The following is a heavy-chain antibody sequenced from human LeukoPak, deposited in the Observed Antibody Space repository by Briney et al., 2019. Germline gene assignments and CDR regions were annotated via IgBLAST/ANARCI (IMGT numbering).Heavy chain of an antibody. CDR2: TYYRSKWYN. V-gene: IGHV6-1*01. CDR3: ARGSGWSYYFDY. J-gene: IGHJ4*02. CDR1: GDSVPSNSAA. Sequence: SRTLSLTCAISGDSVPSNSAAWNWIRQSPSRGLEWLGRTYYRSKWYNDYAVSVKSRITINPDTSKNQFSLQLNSVTPEDTAVYYCARGSGWSYYFDYWGQGTLVTVSS. D-gene: IGHD6-19*01.